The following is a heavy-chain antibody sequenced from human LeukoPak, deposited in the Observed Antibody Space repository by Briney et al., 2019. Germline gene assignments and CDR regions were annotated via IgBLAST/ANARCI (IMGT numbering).Heavy chain of an antibody. CDR2: IIPIFGTA. CDR3: ARDRDYGGNTYFDY. CDR1: GGTFSSYA. J-gene: IGHJ4*02. D-gene: IGHD4-23*01. Sequence: GASVKVSCKASGGTFSSYAISWVRQASGQGLEWMGGIIPIFGTANYAQKFQGRVTITTDESTSTAYMELSSLRSEDTAVYYCARDRDYGGNTYFDYWGQGTLVTVSS. V-gene: IGHV1-69*05.